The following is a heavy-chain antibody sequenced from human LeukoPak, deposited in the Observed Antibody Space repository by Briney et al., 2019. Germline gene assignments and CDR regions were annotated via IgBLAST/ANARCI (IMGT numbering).Heavy chain of an antibody. CDR3: AKASNWARGYFDY. J-gene: IGHJ4*02. CDR1: GFTFSSYA. V-gene: IGHV3-23*01. Sequence: GGSLRLSCAASGFTFSSYAMSGVRQAPGKGLEWVSPISGSGGSTYYADSVKGRFTISRDNSKNTLYLQMNSLRAEDTAVYYCAKASNWARGYFDYWGQGTLVTVSS. CDR2: ISGSGGST. D-gene: IGHD1-1*01.